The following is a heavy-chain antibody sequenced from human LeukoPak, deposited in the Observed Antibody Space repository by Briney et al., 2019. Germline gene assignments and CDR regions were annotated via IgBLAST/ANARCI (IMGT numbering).Heavy chain of an antibody. CDR2: IKQDGSEK. J-gene: IGHJ6*03. CDR3: ARVGSHSGSLSLIKRNYYYYYYMDV. CDR1: GFTFSSYW. D-gene: IGHD3-10*01. Sequence: PGGSLRLSCAASGFTFSSYWMHWVRQAPGKGLEWVANIKQDGSEKYYVDSVKGRFTISRDNAKNSLYLQMNSLRAEDTAVYYCARVGSHSGSLSLIKRNYYYYYYMDVWGKGTTVTISS. V-gene: IGHV3-7*01.